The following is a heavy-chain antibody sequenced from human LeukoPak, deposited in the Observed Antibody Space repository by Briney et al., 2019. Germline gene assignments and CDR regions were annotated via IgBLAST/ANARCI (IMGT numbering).Heavy chain of an antibody. Sequence: GGSLRLSCAASGFTFSSYGMHWVRQAPGKGLEWVAVILSDGSKEFYTDSVKGRFTSSRDNSKNTLYLQMNSLRAEDTAVYYCVRDDDRPENALDYWGQGTLVTVSS. V-gene: IGHV3-33*01. D-gene: IGHD3-22*01. J-gene: IGHJ4*02. CDR1: GFTFSSYG. CDR2: ILSDGSKE. CDR3: VRDDDRPENALDY.